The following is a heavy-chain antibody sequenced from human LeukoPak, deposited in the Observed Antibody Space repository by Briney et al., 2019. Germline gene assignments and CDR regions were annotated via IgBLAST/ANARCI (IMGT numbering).Heavy chain of an antibody. J-gene: IGHJ6*02. CDR2: IKSKTDGGTT. V-gene: IGHV3-15*01. D-gene: IGHD1-26*01. Sequence: PGGSLRLSCAASGFTFSNAWMSWVRQAPGKGLEWVGRIKSKTDGGTTDYAAPVKGRFTISRDDSKNTLYLQMNSLKTEDTAVYYCTTTPVIVWGATPPWGYGMDVWGQGTTVTVSS. CDR1: GFTFSNAW. CDR3: TTTPVIVWGATPPWGYGMDV.